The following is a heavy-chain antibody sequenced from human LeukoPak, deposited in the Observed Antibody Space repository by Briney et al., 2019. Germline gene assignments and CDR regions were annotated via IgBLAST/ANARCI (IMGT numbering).Heavy chain of an antibody. V-gene: IGHV4-59*12. Sequence: SETLSLTCSVSGGSIAVYYWNWIRQSPGKGLEWIGSISYSGSTNYNPSLKSRVTISIDTSKNRFSLKVSSVIAADTAMYYCARGGSRSYTSSTLDYWGQGTLVTVSS. CDR2: ISYSGST. CDR1: GGSIAVYY. CDR3: ARGGSRSYTSSTLDY. D-gene: IGHD6-6*01. J-gene: IGHJ4*02.